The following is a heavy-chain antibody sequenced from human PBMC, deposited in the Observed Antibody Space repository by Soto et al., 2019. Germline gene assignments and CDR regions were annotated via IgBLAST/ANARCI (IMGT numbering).Heavy chain of an antibody. CDR3: AKASFSSSGAFDI. CDR2: ISWNSGSI. Sequence: EVQLVESGGGLVQPGRSLRLSCAASGFTFDDYAMHWVRQAPGKGLEWVSGISWNSGSIGYADSVKGRFTISRDNAKNSLYLQMNSLRAEDTALYYCAKASFSSSGAFDIWGQGTMVTVSS. CDR1: GFTFDDYA. J-gene: IGHJ3*02. V-gene: IGHV3-9*01. D-gene: IGHD6-6*01.